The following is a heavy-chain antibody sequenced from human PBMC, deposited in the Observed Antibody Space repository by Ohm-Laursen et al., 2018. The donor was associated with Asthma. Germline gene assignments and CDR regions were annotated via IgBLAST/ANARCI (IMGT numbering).Heavy chain of an antibody. CDR3: ATWHVGRYSSSKVPAFDY. CDR1: GFTFSDYY. Sequence: RSLRLSCAAPGFTFSDYYMSWIRQAPGKGLEWVAVISYDGSNKYYADSVKGRFTISRDNSKNTLYLQMNSLRAEDTAVYYCATWHVGRYSSSKVPAFDYWGQGTLVTVSS. D-gene: IGHD6-13*01. CDR2: ISYDGSNK. V-gene: IGHV3-30*03. J-gene: IGHJ4*02.